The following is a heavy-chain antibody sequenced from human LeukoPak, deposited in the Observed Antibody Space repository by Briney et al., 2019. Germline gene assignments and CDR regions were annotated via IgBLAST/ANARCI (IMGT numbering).Heavy chain of an antibody. CDR2: IYSGGST. Sequence: GRSLRLSCAASGFAVSSNYMSWVRQAPGKGLEWVSGIYSGGSTYYGDSVKGRFTIFRDNSKNTLYLQMKSLRAEDTAIYYCARGNSGYSSGWYFDYWGQGTLVTVSS. CDR1: GFAVSSNY. CDR3: ARGNSGYSSGWYFDY. D-gene: IGHD6-19*01. V-gene: IGHV3-53*01. J-gene: IGHJ4*02.